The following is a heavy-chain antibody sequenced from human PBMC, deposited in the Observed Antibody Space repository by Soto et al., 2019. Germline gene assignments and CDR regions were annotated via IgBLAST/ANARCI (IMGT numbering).Heavy chain of an antibody. CDR1: GYTFSSHG. J-gene: IGHJ4*02. Sequence: ASVKVSCKASGYTFSSHGITWLRQAPGQGLEWMGWISTYNGDTNYAQNLQGRVTMTTDTSTSTAYMELRSLRSDDTAVYYCARTCSSSSCYHIYWGQGTQVIVSS. CDR2: ISTYNGDT. V-gene: IGHV1-18*01. D-gene: IGHD2-2*01. CDR3: ARTCSSSSCYHIY.